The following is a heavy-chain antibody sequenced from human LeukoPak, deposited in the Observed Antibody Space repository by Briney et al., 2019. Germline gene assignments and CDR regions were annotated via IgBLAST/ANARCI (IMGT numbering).Heavy chain of an antibody. CDR3: ATALYSSGWYYFDY. V-gene: IGHV4-4*07. CDR1: GGSISSYY. J-gene: IGHJ4*02. CDR2: IYTSGST. Sequence: LSETLSLTCTVSGGSISSYYWSWIRQPAGKGLEWIGRIYTSGSTNYNPSLKSRVTMSVDTSKNQFSLKLSSVTAADTAVYYCATALYSSGWYYFDYWGQGTLVTVSS. D-gene: IGHD6-19*01.